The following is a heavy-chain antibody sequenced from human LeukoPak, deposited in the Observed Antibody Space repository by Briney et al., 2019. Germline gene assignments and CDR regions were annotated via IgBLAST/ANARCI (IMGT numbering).Heavy chain of an antibody. J-gene: IGHJ6*03. CDR1: RYTFTGYY. CDR3: ARDRDKYSSGWARLMDV. Sequence: ASVKVSCKASRYTFTGYYIHWVRQAPGQGLEWMGWITPNSGGTNFAQKFQGRVTMTRDTSISTVYMELSRLRSDDTAVYYCARDRDKYSSGWARLMDVWGKGTTVTVSS. V-gene: IGHV1-2*02. CDR2: ITPNSGGT. D-gene: IGHD6-19*01.